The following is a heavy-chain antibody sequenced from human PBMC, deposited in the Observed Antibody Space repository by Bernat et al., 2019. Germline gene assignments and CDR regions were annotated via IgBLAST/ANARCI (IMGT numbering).Heavy chain of an antibody. CDR2: IYYSGST. CDR3: ARPLQGDYWSYYFDY. Sequence: QLQLQESGPGLVKPSETLSLTCTVSGGSISSSSYYWGWIRQPPGKGLEWIGSIYYSGSTYYNPSLKSQVTISVDTSKNQFSLKLSSVTAADTAVYYCARPLQGDYWSYYFDYWGQGTLVTVSS. J-gene: IGHJ4*02. CDR1: GGSISSSSYY. V-gene: IGHV4-39*01. D-gene: IGHD4-17*01.